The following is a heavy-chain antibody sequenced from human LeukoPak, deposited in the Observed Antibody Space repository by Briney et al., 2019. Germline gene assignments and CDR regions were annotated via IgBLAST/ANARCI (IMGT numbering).Heavy chain of an antibody. CDR2: ISSSSTYI. CDR1: GFTFSSYN. V-gene: IGHV3-21*01. Sequence: PGGSLRLSCAASGFTFSSYNMNWVRQAPGKGLEWVSSISSSSTYIYYADSVKGRFTISRDNAKDTLYLHMNSLTAEDTAVYYCARGAKWAYYFDYWGQGTLVTVSS. J-gene: IGHJ4*02. D-gene: IGHD1-26*01. CDR3: ARGAKWAYYFDY.